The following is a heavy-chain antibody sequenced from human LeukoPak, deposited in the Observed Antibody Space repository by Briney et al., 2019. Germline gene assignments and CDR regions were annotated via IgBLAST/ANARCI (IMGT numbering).Heavy chain of an antibody. CDR2: ISSSGSTI. CDR1: GFTFSSYE. J-gene: IGHJ6*03. Sequence: GGSLRLSCAASGFTFSSYEMNWVRQAPGKGLEWVSYISSSGSTIYYADSVKGRFTISRDNSKNTLYLQMNSLRAEDTAVYYCAKGNRELLWFGELIYMDVWGKGTTVTISS. CDR3: AKGNRELLWFGELIYMDV. V-gene: IGHV3-48*03. D-gene: IGHD3-10*01.